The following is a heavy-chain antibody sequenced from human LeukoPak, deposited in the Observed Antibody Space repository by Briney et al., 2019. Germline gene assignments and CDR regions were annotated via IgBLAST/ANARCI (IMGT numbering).Heavy chain of an antibody. D-gene: IGHD3-10*01. J-gene: IGHJ5*02. Sequence: SETLSLTCAVSGYSISGGYYWGWIRQPPGKGLEWIGRIYHSGSTYYNPSLKSRVTISVDTSKNQFSLKLSSVTATDTAVYYCVRIRMVRGVITNWFDPWGQGTLVTVSS. CDR2: IYHSGST. CDR1: GYSISGGYY. V-gene: IGHV4-38-2*01. CDR3: VRIRMVRGVITNWFDP.